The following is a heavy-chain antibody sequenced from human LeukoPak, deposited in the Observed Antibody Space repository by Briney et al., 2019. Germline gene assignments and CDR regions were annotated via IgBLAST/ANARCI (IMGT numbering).Heavy chain of an antibody. J-gene: IGHJ4*02. CDR1: GFTFSSYS. Sequence: PGGSLRLSCAASGFTFSSYSMNWVRQAPGKGLEWVSSISSSSSYIYYADSVKGRFTISRDNAKNSLYLQMNSLRAEDTAVYYCAREGRDNLAAAGTGFDYWGQGTLVTVSS. CDR2: ISSSSSYI. CDR3: AREGRDNLAAAGTGFDY. V-gene: IGHV3-21*01. D-gene: IGHD6-13*01.